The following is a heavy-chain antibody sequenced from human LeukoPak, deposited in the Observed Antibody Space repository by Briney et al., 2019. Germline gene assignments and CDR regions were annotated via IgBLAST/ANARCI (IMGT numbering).Heavy chain of an antibody. V-gene: IGHV4-4*02. CDR2: IYHSGST. J-gene: IGHJ4*02. D-gene: IGHD1-26*01. Sequence: PSGTLSLTCAVSGGSISSNNWWWSWVRQPPGKGLEWIGEIYHSGSTNYNPSLKSRVTISVDKSNNQFSLKLSSVTAADTAVYYCARVYSGSYFRFDYWGQGTLVTVSS. CDR3: ARVYSGSYFRFDY. CDR1: GGSISSNNW.